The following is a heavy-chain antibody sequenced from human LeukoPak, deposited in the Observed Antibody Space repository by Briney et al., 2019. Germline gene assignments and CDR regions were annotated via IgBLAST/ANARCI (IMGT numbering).Heavy chain of an antibody. V-gene: IGHV1-18*04. Sequence: ASVKVSCKASGYTFTSNGISWVRQAPGQGLEWMGWISGYNGNTNYAQKLQGRVAMTTDTSTSTAYMELRSLGSDDTAVYYCARDDHGGSSGWFDPWGQGTLVTVSS. J-gene: IGHJ5*02. CDR2: ISGYNGNT. CDR3: ARDDHGGSSGWFDP. CDR1: GYTFTSNG. D-gene: IGHD4-23*01.